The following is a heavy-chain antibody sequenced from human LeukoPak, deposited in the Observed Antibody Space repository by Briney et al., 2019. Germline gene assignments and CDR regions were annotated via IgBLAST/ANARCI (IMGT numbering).Heavy chain of an antibody. V-gene: IGHV1-18*01. CDR1: GYTFTSYG. Sequence: ASVKLSCKVSGYTFTSYGISWVRQPPGQGREWMGWISGYNGNANYAQKLQGRVTMTTDTSTSTAYMELRSLRSDDTAVYYCARVVAGGPNWFDPWGQGTLVTVSS. CDR3: ARVVAGGPNWFDP. D-gene: IGHD6-19*01. J-gene: IGHJ5*02. CDR2: ISGYNGNA.